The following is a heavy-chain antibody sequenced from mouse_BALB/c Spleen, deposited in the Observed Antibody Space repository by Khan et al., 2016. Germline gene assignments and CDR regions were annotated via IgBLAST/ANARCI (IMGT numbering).Heavy chain of an antibody. D-gene: IGHD1-1*01. Sequence: QIQLVQSGPELKKPGKTVKISCKASGYTFTNYGMNWVKQAPGKGLKWMGWINTYSGESTYADAFKGRFAFSLETSANTAYLQINNLKNEDTATXFCARYRYYYGSSRYFDVWGAGTTVTVSS. J-gene: IGHJ1*01. CDR3: ARYRYYYGSSRYFDV. CDR2: INTYSGES. V-gene: IGHV9-3-1*01. CDR1: GYTFTNYG.